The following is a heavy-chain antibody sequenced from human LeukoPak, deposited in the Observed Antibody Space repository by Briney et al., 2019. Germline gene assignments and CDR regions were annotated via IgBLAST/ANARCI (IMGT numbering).Heavy chain of an antibody. CDR2: ISYDGSNK. J-gene: IGHJ4*02. Sequence: GRSLRLSCAASGFTFSNNGMHWVRQAPGKGLEWVAVISYDGSNKYYADSVKGRFTISRDNSKNTLYLQMNSLRAEDTAVYYCARDLSSIAARRLDYWGQGTLVTVSS. D-gene: IGHD6-6*01. V-gene: IGHV3-30*19. CDR1: GFTFSNNG. CDR3: ARDLSSIAARRLDY.